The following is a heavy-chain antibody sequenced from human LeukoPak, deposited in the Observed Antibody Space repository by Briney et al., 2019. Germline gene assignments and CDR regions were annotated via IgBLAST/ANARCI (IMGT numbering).Heavy chain of an antibody. J-gene: IGHJ4*02. CDR2: INPNSDDR. Sequence: ASVKVSCKASGYTFTSYYMHWVRQAPGQGLEWMGWINPNSDDRNYAQKFQGRVTMTRDTSIGRAYMELSRLRSDDTAVYYCARVYDIFGSGSHSDFWGQGTLVTVSS. D-gene: IGHD3-10*01. CDR1: GYTFTSYY. V-gene: IGHV1-2*02. CDR3: ARVYDIFGSGSHSDF.